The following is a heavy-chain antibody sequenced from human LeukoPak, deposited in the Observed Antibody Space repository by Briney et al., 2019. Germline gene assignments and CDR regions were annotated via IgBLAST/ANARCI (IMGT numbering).Heavy chain of an antibody. J-gene: IGHJ4*02. CDR1: GNYW. D-gene: IGHD1-7*01. CDR3: ARGSLELLHHFDY. CDR2: INSDGSWT. Sequence: PGGSLRLSCAASGNYWMHWVRQAPGKGLVWVSHINSDGSWTSYADSVKGRFTISKDNAKNTVYLQMNSLRAEDTAVYYCARGSLELLHHFDYWGQGTLVTVSS. V-gene: IGHV3-74*01.